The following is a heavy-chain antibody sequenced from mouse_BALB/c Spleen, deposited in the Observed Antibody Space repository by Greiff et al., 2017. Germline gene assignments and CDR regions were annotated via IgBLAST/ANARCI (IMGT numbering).Heavy chain of an antibody. Sequence: EVKLMESGGGLVQPGGSLNLSCAASGFDFSRYWMSWARQAPGKGQEWIGEINPGSSTINYTPSLKDKFIISRDNAKNTLYLQMSKVRSEDTALYYCARRGTFGYAMDYWGQGTSVTVSS. D-gene: IGHD3-3*01. CDR3: ARRGTFGYAMDY. V-gene: IGHV4-2*02. CDR1: GFDFSRYW. J-gene: IGHJ4*01. CDR2: INPGSSTI.